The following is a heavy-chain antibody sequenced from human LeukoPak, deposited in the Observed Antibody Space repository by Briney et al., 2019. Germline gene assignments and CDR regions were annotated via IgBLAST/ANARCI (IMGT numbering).Heavy chain of an antibody. CDR1: GYTFSTYY. D-gene: IGHD6-13*01. V-gene: IGHV1-46*01. Sequence: ASVKVSCKASGYTFSTYYVHWVRQAPGQGLEWMGMIIPSDGFTSYAQKFQGRVTMTRDMSTSTVYMELSSLRSDDTAVYYCARDRVGQQLVGRKNNYYYMDVWGKGTTVTTSS. CDR2: IIPSDGFT. J-gene: IGHJ6*03. CDR3: ARDRVGQQLVGRKNNYYYMDV.